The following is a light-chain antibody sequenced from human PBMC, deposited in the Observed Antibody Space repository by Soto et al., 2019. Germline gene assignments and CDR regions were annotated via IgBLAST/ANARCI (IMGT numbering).Light chain of an antibody. CDR1: QSVSSN. CDR3: QQYAGSLWT. Sequence: ETVMTQSPATLSVSPGERATLSCRASQSVSSNFAWYQLKPGQAPRLLIYGASTRATGIPDRFSGSGSGTDFTLTIRRLEPEDFAVYYCQQYAGSLWTFGQGTKVDIK. J-gene: IGKJ1*01. V-gene: IGKV3D-15*01. CDR2: GAS.